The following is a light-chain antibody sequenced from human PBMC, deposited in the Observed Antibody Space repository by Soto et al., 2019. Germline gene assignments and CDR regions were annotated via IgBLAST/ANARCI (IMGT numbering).Light chain of an antibody. CDR3: QQRSNWPPT. CDR2: GAS. V-gene: IGKV3-11*01. J-gene: IGKJ5*01. CDR1: KSVSNY. Sequence: VLTQSPGALSLSPGERATLACRASKSVSNYVAWYQQKSGQPPRLLIYGASSRASGIPDRFSGSGSGTDYTLTISSLEPEDFAVYYCQQRSNWPPTFGQGTRLEIK.